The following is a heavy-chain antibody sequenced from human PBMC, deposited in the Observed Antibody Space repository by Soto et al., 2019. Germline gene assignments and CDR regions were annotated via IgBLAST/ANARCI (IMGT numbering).Heavy chain of an antibody. CDR2: VRGDNGHT. V-gene: IGHV1-18*01. J-gene: IGHJ5*02. Sequence: QVQLVQSGAEVKKPGASVKVSCKASGYTFTTHGISWVRQVPGQGLEWMGWVRGDNGHTKYAQSLQGRLNMITDTSWNSAYMARKSLRSEDTAVYYCARDLGYCRSGTCYREWFDPWGQGTLVTVSS. D-gene: IGHD2-15*01. CDR1: GYTFTTHG. CDR3: ARDLGYCRSGTCYREWFDP.